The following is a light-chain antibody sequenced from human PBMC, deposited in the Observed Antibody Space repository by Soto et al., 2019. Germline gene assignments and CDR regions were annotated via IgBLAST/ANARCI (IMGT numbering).Light chain of an antibody. CDR2: GNS. Sequence: QSALTQPPSVSGAPGQRVTISCTGSSSNIGAGYDVHWYQQLPGTAPKLLIYGNSNRPSGVPDRFSGSKSGTSASLAITGLQAEDEADYYCQSYDSSLSGYLFGTGTKLT. J-gene: IGLJ1*01. V-gene: IGLV1-40*01. CDR1: SSNIGAGYD. CDR3: QSYDSSLSGYL.